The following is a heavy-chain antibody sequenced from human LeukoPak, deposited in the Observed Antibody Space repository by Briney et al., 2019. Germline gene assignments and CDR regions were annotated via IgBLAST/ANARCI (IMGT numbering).Heavy chain of an antibody. Sequence: SETLSLTCTVSGGSVYSTSYYWGWIRQPPGKGLEWIGNAHYSGSTYYNPSLKGRVTISVDTSKNQFSLKLSSVTAADTAVYYCARPYLRGTVVNNWFDPWGQGTLVTVSS. V-gene: IGHV4-39*01. CDR2: AHYSGST. CDR1: GGSVYSTSYY. J-gene: IGHJ5*02. CDR3: ARPYLRGTVVNNWFDP. D-gene: IGHD4-23*01.